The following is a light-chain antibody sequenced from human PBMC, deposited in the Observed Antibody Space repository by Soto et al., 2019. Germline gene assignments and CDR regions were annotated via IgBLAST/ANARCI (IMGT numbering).Light chain of an antibody. CDR2: DVS. J-gene: IGLJ1*01. V-gene: IGLV2-14*03. CDR1: SSDVGGYNY. Sequence: SALTQPASVSGSPGQSITISCTGTSSDVGGYNYVSWYQHHPGKAPKVIIYDVSNRPSGISNRFSGSKSGNTASLTISGLQAEDEADYYCSSYTSSNTQLFGTGTKLTVL. CDR3: SSYTSSNTQL.